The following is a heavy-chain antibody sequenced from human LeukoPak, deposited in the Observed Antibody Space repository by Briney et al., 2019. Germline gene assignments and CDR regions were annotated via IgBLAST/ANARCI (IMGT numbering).Heavy chain of an antibody. V-gene: IGHV3-7*03. J-gene: IGHJ3*02. Sequence: PGGSLRLSSAASGFSFTTYWMTWVRQAPGKGLEWVANINPDGSAKYYVDSVKGRFTISRDNSKSSLYLQMNSLSAEDTALYYCARGRYSGYDNAFDIWGQGTMVTVSS. CDR2: INPDGSAK. CDR3: ARGRYSGYDNAFDI. CDR1: GFSFTTYW. D-gene: IGHD5-12*01.